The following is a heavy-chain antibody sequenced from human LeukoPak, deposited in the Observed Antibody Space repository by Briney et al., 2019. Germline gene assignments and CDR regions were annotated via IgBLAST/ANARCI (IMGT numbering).Heavy chain of an antibody. CDR1: GFTFRICC. CDR3: PRSPISQPRWGYYFED. CDR2: INQDGSEK. Sequence: GGSLRLSCAASGFTFRICCLSWVRQAPGKGREWVANINQDGSEKYYVDSVRGRFTISKDNAKTSLYLAMNNLRAEDTAVYYCPRSPISQPRWGYYFEDWGQGTLVTVSS. V-gene: IGHV3-7*03. D-gene: IGHD2-21*01. J-gene: IGHJ4*02.